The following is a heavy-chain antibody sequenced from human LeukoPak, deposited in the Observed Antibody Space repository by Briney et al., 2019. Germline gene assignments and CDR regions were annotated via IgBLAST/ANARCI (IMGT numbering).Heavy chain of an antibody. V-gene: IGHV3-48*03. Sequence: GGSLRLSCAASGFTFSSYEMNWVRQAPGKGLEWVSYISSSGSTIYYADSVKGRFTISRDNAKNSLYLQMNSLRAEDTAVYYCARDAMPDGMDVWGQGTTATVSS. CDR1: GFTFSSYE. D-gene: IGHD2-2*01. J-gene: IGHJ6*02. CDR2: ISSSGSTI. CDR3: ARDAMPDGMDV.